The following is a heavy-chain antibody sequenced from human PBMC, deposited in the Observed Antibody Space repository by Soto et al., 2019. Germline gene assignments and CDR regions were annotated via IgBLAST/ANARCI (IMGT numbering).Heavy chain of an antibody. CDR1: GFTFSTYW. CDR3: ATVATHSYNWVDP. D-gene: IGHD3-3*02. J-gene: IGHJ5*02. CDR2: INADGTTT. Sequence: EVHLVESGGGLVQPGGSLRLSCAASGFTFSTYWMHWVRQAPGKGLVWVSRINADGTTTTYADSVKGRFTISRDNAKNTLYLQMNSLRAEDTAVYFCATVATHSYNWVDPWGQGTLVTIFS. V-gene: IGHV3-74*01.